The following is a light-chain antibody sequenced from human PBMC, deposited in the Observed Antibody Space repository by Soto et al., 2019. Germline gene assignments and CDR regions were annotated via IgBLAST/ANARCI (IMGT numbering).Light chain of an antibody. Sequence: QAVVTQEPSLTVSPGGTVTLTCGSSTGAVTSGHFPYWFQQKPGQAPRTLIYDTNNKHSWTPARFSGSLLGGKAALTLSGAHPEDEAEYYCLLSYSGARVFGGGTKLTVL. CDR3: LLSYSGARV. V-gene: IGLV7-46*01. CDR1: TGAVTSGHF. J-gene: IGLJ3*02. CDR2: DTN.